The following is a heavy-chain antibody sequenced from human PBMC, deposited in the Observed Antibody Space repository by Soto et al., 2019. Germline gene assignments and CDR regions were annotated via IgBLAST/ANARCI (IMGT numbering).Heavy chain of an antibody. CDR3: AREVIILGYYYGMDV. CDR1: GGSISSYY. CDR2: IYYSGST. D-gene: IGHD3-10*01. V-gene: IGHV4-59*01. J-gene: IGHJ6*02. Sequence: SETLSLTCTVSGGSISSYYWSWIRQPPGKGLEWIGYIYYSGSTNYNPSLKSRVTISVDTSKNQFSLKLSSVTAADTAVYYCAREVIILGYYYGMDVWGQGTTVT.